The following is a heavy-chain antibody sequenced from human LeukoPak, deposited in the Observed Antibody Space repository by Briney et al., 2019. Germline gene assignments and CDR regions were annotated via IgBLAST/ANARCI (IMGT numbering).Heavy chain of an antibody. Sequence: ASVKVSCKASGYTFTSYGISWVRQAPGQGLEWVGWISAYNGNTNYAQKLQGRVTMTTDTSTSTAYMELRSLRSDDTAVYYCASGEYQLRFDAFDIWGQGTIVTVSS. D-gene: IGHD2-2*01. J-gene: IGHJ3*02. CDR1: GYTFTSYG. V-gene: IGHV1-18*01. CDR3: ASGEYQLRFDAFDI. CDR2: ISAYNGNT.